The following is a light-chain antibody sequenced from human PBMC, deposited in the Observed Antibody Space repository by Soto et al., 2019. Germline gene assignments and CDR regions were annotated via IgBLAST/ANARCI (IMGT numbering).Light chain of an antibody. CDR3: QQSDSLPIT. CDR1: QDISNY. J-gene: IGKJ5*01. V-gene: IGKV1-33*01. CDR2: DAS. Sequence: DIQMTQSPSSLSASVGDRVTITCRASQDISNYLNWYQQRPGKAPKLLIYDASNLERGVPSRFSGTRSGTHFTFAITSLQPEAVATYYCQQSDSLPITFGQGTRLEI.